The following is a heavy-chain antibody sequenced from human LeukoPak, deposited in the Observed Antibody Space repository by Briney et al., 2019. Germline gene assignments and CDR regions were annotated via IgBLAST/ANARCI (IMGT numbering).Heavy chain of an antibody. V-gene: IGHV4-38-2*01. CDR3: AADVLRYFDWPYGFHV. J-gene: IGHJ3*01. D-gene: IGHD3-9*01. CDR1: GYSMSRGYF. CDR2: IFHNGRT. Sequence: SETLSLTCGVSGYSMSRGYFWGWIRQPPGKRPEWIASIFHNGRTYYSPSLKSRVTIALDTSKSQFSLKLAPVTAADTAVYYCAADVLRYFDWPYGFHVWGQGTTVTVSS.